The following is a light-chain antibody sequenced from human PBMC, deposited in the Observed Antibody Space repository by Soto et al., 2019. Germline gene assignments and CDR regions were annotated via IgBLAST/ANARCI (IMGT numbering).Light chain of an antibody. CDR1: QSITNW. CDR2: DAS. CDR3: QQYNNYSPT. J-gene: IGKJ1*01. Sequence: DIQMTQSPSTLSAHVGDRVTITCRASQSITNWVAWYQQKPGKAPKLLIYDASNLQSGVPSRFSGGGSGTHFSLTVNSLQPDDFATYYCQQYNNYSPTFGQATNEDIK. V-gene: IGKV1-5*01.